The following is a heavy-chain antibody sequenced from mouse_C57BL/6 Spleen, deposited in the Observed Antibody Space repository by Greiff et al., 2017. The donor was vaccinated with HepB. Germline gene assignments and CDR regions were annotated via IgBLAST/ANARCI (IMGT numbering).Heavy chain of an antibody. CDR3: ARYPPITTVADY. CDR1: GYTFTSYW. J-gene: IGHJ2*01. D-gene: IGHD1-1*01. Sequence: QVQLKQSGTELVKPGASVKLSCKASGYTFTSYWMHWVKQRPGQGLEWIGNINPSNGGTNYNEKFKSKATLTVDKSSSTAYMQLSSLTSEDSAVYYCARYPPITTVADYWGQGTTLTVSS. CDR2: INPSNGGT. V-gene: IGHV1-53*01.